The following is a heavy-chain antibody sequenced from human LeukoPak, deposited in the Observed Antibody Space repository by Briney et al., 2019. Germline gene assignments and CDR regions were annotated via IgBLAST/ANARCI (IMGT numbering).Heavy chain of an antibody. CDR3: AKDSVAGATQYFDH. D-gene: IGHD1-26*01. CDR1: GFTFRSYA. J-gene: IGHJ4*02. Sequence: GGSPRLSCAASGFTFRSYAMSWVRQAPGKGLEWVAVIRGNGGGTCYADSVKGRFTISRDNSKNSLYLQMNSLRAEDTAVYYCAKDSVAGATQYFDHWGQGTLVDVSS. V-gene: IGHV3-23*01. CDR2: IRGNGGGT.